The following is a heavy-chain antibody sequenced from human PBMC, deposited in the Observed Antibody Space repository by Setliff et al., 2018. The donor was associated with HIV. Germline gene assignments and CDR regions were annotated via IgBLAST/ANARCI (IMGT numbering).Heavy chain of an antibody. V-gene: IGHV1-18*01. CDR1: GYTFTSYG. J-gene: IGHJ5*02. Sequence: ASVKVSCKASGYTFTSYGISWVRQAPGQGLEWMGWNSAYNGKTNYAQKLQGRVTMTTDTSTSTAYMELRSLRSEDTAVYYCARLSRDGYNGGGWFDPWGHGTLVTVSS. D-gene: IGHD2-21*01. CDR2: NSAYNGKT. CDR3: ARLSRDGYNGGGWFDP.